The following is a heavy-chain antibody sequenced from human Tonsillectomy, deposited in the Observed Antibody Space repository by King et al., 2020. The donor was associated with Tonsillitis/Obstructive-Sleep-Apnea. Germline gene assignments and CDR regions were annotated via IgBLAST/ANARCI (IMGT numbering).Heavy chain of an antibody. Sequence: VKLVESGAEVKKPGESLRISCRPSGYSFTNHWITWVRQMPGKGLEWVGRIDPSDSYTTYGPSFKGRVTISVDRSMTTAYLQWNSLQASDTAMYSCARGLYYFDSWGLGTLVTVSS. J-gene: IGHJ4*02. V-gene: IGHV5-10-1*01. CDR3: ARGLYYFDS. CDR2: IDPSDSYT. CDR1: GYSFTNHW.